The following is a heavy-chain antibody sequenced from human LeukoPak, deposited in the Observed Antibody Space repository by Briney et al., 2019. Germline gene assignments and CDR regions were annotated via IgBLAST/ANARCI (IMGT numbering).Heavy chain of an antibody. J-gene: IGHJ3*02. V-gene: IGHV4-59*01. Sequence: SETLSLTCTVSGGSISNYHWSWIRQPPANGLGWIGYIYYRGSTKYNPSLESRVTISVDMSKNQFSLKLNSVPVADTAVYYCVRVQADGHSDIWGQGTMVTVSS. D-gene: IGHD5-24*01. CDR2: IYYRGST. CDR3: VRVQADGHSDI. CDR1: GGSISNYH.